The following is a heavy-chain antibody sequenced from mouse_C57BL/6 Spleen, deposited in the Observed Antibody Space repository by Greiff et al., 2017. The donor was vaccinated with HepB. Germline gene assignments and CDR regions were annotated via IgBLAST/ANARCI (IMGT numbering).Heavy chain of an antibody. Sequence: EVKLVESGGGLVKPGGSLKLSCAASGFTFSDYGMHWVRQAPEKGLEWVAYISSGSSTIYYADTVKGRFTISRDNAKNTLFLQMTSLRSEDTAMYYCALTVTYAMDYWGQGTSVTVSS. V-gene: IGHV5-17*01. CDR2: ISSGSSTI. CDR3: ALTVTYAMDY. J-gene: IGHJ4*01. D-gene: IGHD4-1*01. CDR1: GFTFSDYG.